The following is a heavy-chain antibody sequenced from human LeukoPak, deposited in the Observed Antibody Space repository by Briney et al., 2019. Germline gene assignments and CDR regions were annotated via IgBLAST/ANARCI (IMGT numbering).Heavy chain of an antibody. D-gene: IGHD6-13*01. CDR2: IYHSGST. Sequence: PSETLSLTCTVSGGSISSGGYYWRWIRQPPGKGLEWIGYIYHSGSTYYNPSLKSRVTISVDRSKNQFSLKLSSVTAADTAVYYCARVSRSGSSWTRSPFDYWGQGTLVTVSS. J-gene: IGHJ4*02. CDR3: ARVSRSGSSWTRSPFDY. CDR1: GGSISSGGYY. V-gene: IGHV4-30-2*01.